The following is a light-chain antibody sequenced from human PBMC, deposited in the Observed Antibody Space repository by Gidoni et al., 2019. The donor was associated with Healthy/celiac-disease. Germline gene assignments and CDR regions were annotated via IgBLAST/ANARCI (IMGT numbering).Light chain of an antibody. J-gene: IGLJ2*01. CDR2: GNS. CDR3: QSYDSSLSGLV. V-gene: IGLV1-40*01. CDR1: SSNIGAGYD. Sequence: QSVLTQPPSVSGAPGQRGTISCTGSSSNIGAGYDVHWYQQLPGTAPKLLIYGNSNRPSGVPDRFSGSKSGTSASLAITGLQAEDEADYYCQSYDSSLSGLVFGGGTKLTVL.